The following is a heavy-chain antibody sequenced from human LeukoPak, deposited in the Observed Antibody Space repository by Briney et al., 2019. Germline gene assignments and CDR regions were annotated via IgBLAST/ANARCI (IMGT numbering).Heavy chain of an antibody. J-gene: IGHJ4*02. CDR2: IYSDGSI. Sequence: GGSLRLSCAASEFTVTRSDMSWIRQAPGKGLEWVSLIYSDGSIHYADSVKGRFSISRDNSKNTLYLQMNSLRAEDTAVYYCAKALPLEYSVPYCDYWGQGTLVTVSS. V-gene: IGHV3-53*01. D-gene: IGHD1-1*01. CDR1: EFTVTRSD. CDR3: AKALPLEYSVPYCDY.